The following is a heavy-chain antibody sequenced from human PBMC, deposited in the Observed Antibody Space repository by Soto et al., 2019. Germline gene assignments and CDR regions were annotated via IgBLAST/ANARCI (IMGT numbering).Heavy chain of an antibody. D-gene: IGHD3-10*01. V-gene: IGHV3-53*01. CDR3: ARESGRGGYYFDY. CDR2: IYSGGST. CDR1: GFTVSSNY. J-gene: IGHJ4*02. Sequence: GGSLRLSCAASGFTVSSNYMSWVRPAPGKGLEWVSVIYSGGSTHYADSVKGRFTISRDNSKNTLYLQMNSLRAEDTAVYYCARESGRGGYYFDYWGQGTLVTVSS.